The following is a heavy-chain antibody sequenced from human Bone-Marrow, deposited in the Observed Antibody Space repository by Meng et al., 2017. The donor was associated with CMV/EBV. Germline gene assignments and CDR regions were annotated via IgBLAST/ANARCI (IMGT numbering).Heavy chain of an antibody. CDR1: GFTFSSYA. CDR2: ISGSGGST. D-gene: IGHD1-26*01. V-gene: IGHV3-23*01. Sequence: GESLKISCAASGFTFSSYAMSWVRQAPGKGLEWVSAISGSGGSTYYADSVKGRFTISRDNSKNTLYLQMNSLRAEDTAVYYCARGKNSGVYRYSFDYWGQGTLVTVSS. J-gene: IGHJ4*02. CDR3: ARGKNSGVYRYSFDY.